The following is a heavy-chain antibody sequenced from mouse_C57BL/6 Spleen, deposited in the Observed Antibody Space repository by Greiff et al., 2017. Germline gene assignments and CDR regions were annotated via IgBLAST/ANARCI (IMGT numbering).Heavy chain of an antibody. V-gene: IGHV1-81*01. CDR2: IYPRSGNT. CDR1: GYTFTSYG. Sequence: VQVVESGAELARPGASVKLSCKASGYTFTSYGISWVKQRTGQGLEWIGEIYPRSGNTYYNEKFKGKATLTADKSSSTAYMELRSLTSEDSAVYFCARSDGYYAAYWGQGTLVTVSA. CDR3: ARSDGYYAAY. D-gene: IGHD2-3*01. J-gene: IGHJ3*01.